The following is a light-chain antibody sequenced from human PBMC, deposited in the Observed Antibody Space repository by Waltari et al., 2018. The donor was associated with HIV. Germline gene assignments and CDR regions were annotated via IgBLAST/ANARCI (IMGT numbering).Light chain of an antibody. J-gene: IGLJ2*01. V-gene: IGLV3-1*01. CDR3: QAWDSSTVV. CDR2: QDT. Sequence: SYELTQPPSVSVSPGQTASITCSGDHLGDKYACWYQQKPGQSPVLVIYQDTKRPSGIPERLSGSNSGNTATLTISGTQPMDEADYYCQAWDSSTVVFGGGTKLTVL. CDR1: HLGDKY.